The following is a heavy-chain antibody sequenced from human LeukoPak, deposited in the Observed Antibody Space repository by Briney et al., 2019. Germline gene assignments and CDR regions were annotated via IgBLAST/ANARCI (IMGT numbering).Heavy chain of an antibody. CDR2: INPNSGGT. Sequence: ASVKVSCKASGNTFTVYYMYWVRQAPGQGLEWMGWINPNSGGTNYAQKFQGRVTMTTDTSISTAYMELSRLTSDDTAVYYCAIAVAGTALIYWGQGTLVTVSS. CDR3: AIAVAGTALIY. V-gene: IGHV1-2*02. CDR1: GNTFTVYY. D-gene: IGHD6-19*01. J-gene: IGHJ4*02.